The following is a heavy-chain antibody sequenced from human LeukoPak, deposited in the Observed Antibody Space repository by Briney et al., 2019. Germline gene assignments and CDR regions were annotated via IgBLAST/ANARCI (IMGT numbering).Heavy chain of an antibody. CDR1: GGSSSVYY. J-gene: IGHJ6*02. CDR2: INHSGST. Sequence: SETLSLTCAVYGGSSSVYYWSCIRQPPGEGLQWIAEINHSGSTNYNPSLKSRVTISVDTSKNQFSLKLNSVTAADTAVYYCARYTPRGAPKPIVVVPGAGPYYGMDVWGQGTTVTVSS. CDR3: ARYTPRGAPKPIVVVPGAGPYYGMDV. V-gene: IGHV4-34*01. D-gene: IGHD2-2*01.